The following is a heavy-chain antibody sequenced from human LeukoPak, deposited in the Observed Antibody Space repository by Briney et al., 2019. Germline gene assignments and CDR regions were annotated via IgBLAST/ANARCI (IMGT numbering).Heavy chain of an antibody. CDR3: AKDMDSSGYYYFDY. J-gene: IGHJ4*02. Sequence: PGGTLTLTCAASGFTFRNFAMTWIRQAPGKGLEWVSPISGNGDTKYYADSVKGRFTISRDNSKNTLYLQMNSLRAEDTALYYCAKDMDSSGYYYFDYWGQGTLVTVSS. D-gene: IGHD3-22*01. CDR2: ISGNGDTK. CDR1: GFTFRNFA. V-gene: IGHV3-23*01.